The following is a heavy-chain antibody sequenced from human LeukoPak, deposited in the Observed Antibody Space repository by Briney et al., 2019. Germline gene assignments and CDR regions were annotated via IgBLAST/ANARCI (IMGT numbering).Heavy chain of an antibody. Sequence: GRSLRLSCAASGFTFSSYAMHWVRQAPGKGLEWVAVISYDGSNKYYADSVKGRFTISRDNSKNTLYLQMNSLRAEDTAVYYCAKDLQLRYFDTLGGMDVWGQGTTVTVSS. CDR1: GFTFSSYA. V-gene: IGHV3-30-3*01. CDR2: ISYDGSNK. J-gene: IGHJ6*02. CDR3: AKDLQLRYFDTLGGMDV. D-gene: IGHD3-9*01.